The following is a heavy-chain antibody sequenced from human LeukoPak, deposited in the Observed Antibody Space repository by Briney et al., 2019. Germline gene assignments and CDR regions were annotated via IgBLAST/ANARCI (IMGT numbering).Heavy chain of an antibody. Sequence: SQTLSLTCAVSGGSISSGGYSWSWIRQPPGKGLEWIGYIYHSGSTYYNPSLKSRVTISVDRSKNQFSLKLSSVTAADTAVYYCARVRVYGYGWYFDLWGRGTLVTVSS. CDR1: GGSISSGGYS. J-gene: IGHJ2*01. V-gene: IGHV4-30-2*01. CDR2: IYHSGST. D-gene: IGHD5/OR15-5a*01. CDR3: ARVRVYGYGWYFDL.